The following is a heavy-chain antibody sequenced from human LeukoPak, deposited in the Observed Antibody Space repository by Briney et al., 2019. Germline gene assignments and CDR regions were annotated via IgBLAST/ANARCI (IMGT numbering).Heavy chain of an antibody. CDR3: AREDTYYDILTGYYPQEDYYGMDV. V-gene: IGHV7-4-1*02. CDR1: GYTFTSYA. Sequence: GAPVKVSCKASGYTFTSYAMNWVRQAPGQGLEWVGWINTNTGNPTYAQGFTGRFVFSLDTSVSTAYLQISSLKAEDTAVYYCAREDTYYDILTGYYPQEDYYGMDVWGQGTTVTVSS. J-gene: IGHJ6*02. D-gene: IGHD3-9*01. CDR2: INTNTGNP.